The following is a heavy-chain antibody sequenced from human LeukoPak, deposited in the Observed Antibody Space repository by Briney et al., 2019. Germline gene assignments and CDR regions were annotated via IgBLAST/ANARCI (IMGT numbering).Heavy chain of an antibody. V-gene: IGHV4-59*01. CDR2: ISNSGSS. D-gene: IGHD3-10*01. CDR3: AKSDGSGSYFDS. J-gene: IGHJ4*02. Sequence: PSETVSLTCTVSGGSIRTDYWSWIRQPPGKGLEWIGYISNSGSSQYNPSLKSRVTISVDTSKNQLSLKLSPVTAADTAVYYCAKSDGSGSYFDSWGQGTLVTVSS. CDR1: GGSIRTDY.